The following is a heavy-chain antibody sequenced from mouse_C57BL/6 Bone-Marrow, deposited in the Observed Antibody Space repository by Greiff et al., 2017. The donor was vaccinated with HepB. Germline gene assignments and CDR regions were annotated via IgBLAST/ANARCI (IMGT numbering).Heavy chain of an antibody. V-gene: IGHV14-2*01. J-gene: IGHJ4*01. CDR1: GFNIKDYY. Sequence: EVQVVESGAELVKPGASVKLSCTASGFNIKDYYMHWVKQRTEQGLEWIGRIDPEDGETKYAPTFQGKATITADTSSNTAYLQLSSLTSEDTAVYYCAREEAMDYCGQGTSVTVSS. CDR3: AREEAMDY. CDR2: IDPEDGET.